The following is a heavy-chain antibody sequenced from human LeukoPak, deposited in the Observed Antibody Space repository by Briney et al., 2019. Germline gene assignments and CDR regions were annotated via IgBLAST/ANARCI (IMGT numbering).Heavy chain of an antibody. J-gene: IGHJ4*02. CDR2: IIPIFGTA. CDR3: AKGGLQWALPPSSFDY. V-gene: IGHV1-69*13. D-gene: IGHD1-26*01. CDR1: GGTFSSYA. Sequence: ASVKVSCKASGGTFSSYAISWVRQAPGQGLEWMGGIIPIFGTANYAQKFQGRVTITADESTSTAYMELSSLRSEDTAVYYCAKGGLQWALPPSSFDYWGQGTLVTVSS.